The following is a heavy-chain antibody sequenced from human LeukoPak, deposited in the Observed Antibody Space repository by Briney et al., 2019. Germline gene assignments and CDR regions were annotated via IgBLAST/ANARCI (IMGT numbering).Heavy chain of an antibody. CDR3: ARAIVVVVAATWFDP. Sequence: SETLSLTCAVSGGSISSSNWWSWVRQPPGKGLEWIGEIYHSGSTNYNPSLKSRVTISVDRSKNQFSLKLSSVTAADTAVYYCARAIVVVVAATWFDPWGQGTLVTVSS. J-gene: IGHJ5*02. CDR2: IYHSGST. V-gene: IGHV4-4*02. D-gene: IGHD2-15*01. CDR1: GGSISSSNW.